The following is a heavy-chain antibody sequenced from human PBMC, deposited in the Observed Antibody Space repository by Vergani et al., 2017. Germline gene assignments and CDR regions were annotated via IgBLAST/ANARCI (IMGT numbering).Heavy chain of an antibody. Sequence: QLQLQESGPGLVKPSETLSLTCTVSGYSISSGYYWGWIRQPPGKGLEWIGSIYHSGSTYYNPSLKSRVTISVDTSKNQFSLKLSSVTAADTAVYYCARQPLGYCSSTSCPPFDYWGQGTLVTVSS. CDR2: IYHSGST. CDR3: ARQPLGYCSSTSCPPFDY. V-gene: IGHV4-38-2*02. J-gene: IGHJ4*02. D-gene: IGHD2-2*01. CDR1: GYSISSGYY.